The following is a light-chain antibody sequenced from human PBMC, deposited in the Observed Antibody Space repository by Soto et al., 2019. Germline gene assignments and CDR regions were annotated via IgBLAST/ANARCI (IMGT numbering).Light chain of an antibody. J-gene: IGLJ1*01. CDR2: RNN. CDR1: NPNIGSNY. Sequence: ENNPNIGSNYVYWYQQLPGTAPKLLIYRNNQRPSGVPDRFSGSKSGTSASLAISGLRSEDEDDYYCAAWDDSLCAYVFGTGTKVTVL. V-gene: IGLV1-47*01. CDR3: AAWDDSLCAYV.